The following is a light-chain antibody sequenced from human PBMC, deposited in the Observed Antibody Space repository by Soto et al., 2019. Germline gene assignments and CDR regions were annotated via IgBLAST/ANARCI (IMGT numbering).Light chain of an antibody. CDR3: SSYAGRNNFYV. J-gene: IGLJ1*01. CDR1: SSDVGGYNY. V-gene: IGLV2-8*01. CDR2: EVT. Sequence: QSVLTQPPSASGSPGQSVTISCTGTSSDVGGYNYVSWYQQYPGKAPKLIIYEVTKRPSGVPDRFSGSKSGNTASLSVSGLQAEDEADYYCSSYAGRNNFYVFGTGTKLTVL.